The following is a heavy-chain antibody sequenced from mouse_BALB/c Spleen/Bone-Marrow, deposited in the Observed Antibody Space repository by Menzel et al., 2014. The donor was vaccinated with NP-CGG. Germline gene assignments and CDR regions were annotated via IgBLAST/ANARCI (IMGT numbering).Heavy chain of an antibody. V-gene: IGHV14-3*02. CDR3: VMYYYGSSLFAY. CDR2: IDPANGNT. J-gene: IGHJ3*01. D-gene: IGHD1-1*01. Sequence: EVKLMESGAELVKPGASVKLSCTASGFNIKDTYMHWVKQRPEQGLEWIGRIDPANGNTKYDPKFQGKATITADTSSNTAYLQLSSLTSEDTAVYYCVMYYYGSSLFAYWGQGTLVTVSA. CDR1: GFNIKDTY.